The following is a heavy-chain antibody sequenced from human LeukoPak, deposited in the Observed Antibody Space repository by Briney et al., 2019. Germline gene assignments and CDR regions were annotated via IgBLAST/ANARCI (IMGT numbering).Heavy chain of an antibody. Sequence: GGSLRLSCAASGFTFSSYAMHWVRQAPGKGLEWVAVISYDGSNKYYADSVKGRFTISRDNPKNTLYLQMNSLRAEDTAVYYCARDPSLGYCSSTSCIYMDVWGKGTTVTVSS. D-gene: IGHD2-2*01. V-gene: IGHV3-30-3*01. J-gene: IGHJ6*03. CDR3: ARDPSLGYCSSTSCIYMDV. CDR2: ISYDGSNK. CDR1: GFTFSSYA.